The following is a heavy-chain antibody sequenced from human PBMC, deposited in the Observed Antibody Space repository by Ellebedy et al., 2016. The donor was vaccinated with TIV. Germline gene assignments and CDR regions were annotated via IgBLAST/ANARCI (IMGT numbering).Heavy chain of an antibody. CDR1: GGSISSYY. CDR2: IYYSGST. V-gene: IGHV4-59*01. CDR3: ARVRSRWLFDY. J-gene: IGHJ4*02. D-gene: IGHD4-23*01. Sequence: SETLSLXXTVSGGSISSYYWSWIRQPPGKGLEWIGYIYYSGSTNYNPSLKSRVTISVDTSKNQFSLKLSSVTAADTAVYYCARVRSRWLFDYWGQGTLVTVSS.